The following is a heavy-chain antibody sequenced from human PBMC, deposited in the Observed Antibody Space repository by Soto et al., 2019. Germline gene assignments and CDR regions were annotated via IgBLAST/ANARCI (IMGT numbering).Heavy chain of an antibody. CDR2: IWHSGGT. J-gene: IGHJ4*02. Sequence: PSETLSLTCAVSGVSIGSPNWWTWVRQAPGKGLEWIGEIWHSGGTTYNPSLQNRVTISVDTSKNQFSLKLSSVTAADTAVYYCARASLRFLEWLSYHPYYFDYWGQGTLVTVSS. V-gene: IGHV4-4*02. CDR1: GVSIGSPNW. CDR3: ARASLRFLEWLSYHPYYFDY. D-gene: IGHD3-3*01.